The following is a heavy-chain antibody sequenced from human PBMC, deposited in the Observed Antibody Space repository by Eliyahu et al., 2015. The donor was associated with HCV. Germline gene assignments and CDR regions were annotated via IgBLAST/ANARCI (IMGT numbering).Heavy chain of an antibody. J-gene: IGHJ5*02. D-gene: IGHD6-6*01. CDR2: MXPXSGNT. Sequence: YTFTSYDINXVRXATGQGLEWMGWMXPXSGNTGYXQKFQGRVTMTRNTXISTAYXELSSLRSEDTAVYYCARGQQLVSGDWFDPWGQGTLXTVSS. CDR3: ARGQQLVSGDWFDP. V-gene: IGHV1-8*01. CDR1: YTFTSYD.